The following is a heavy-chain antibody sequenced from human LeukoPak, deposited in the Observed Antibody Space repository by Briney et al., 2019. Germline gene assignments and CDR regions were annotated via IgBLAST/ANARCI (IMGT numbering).Heavy chain of an antibody. CDR2: ISTSSSHI. CDR3: ARDYDEDY. CDR1: GFTFSTYS. D-gene: IGHD5-12*01. V-gene: IGHV3-21*01. Sequence: GGSLRLSCAASGFTFSTYSMNWVRQAPGKGLEWVSSISTSSSHIYYADSVKGRFTISRDNAKNSLYLQMHSLRAEDTAVYYCARDYDEDYWGQGTLVTVYS. J-gene: IGHJ4*02.